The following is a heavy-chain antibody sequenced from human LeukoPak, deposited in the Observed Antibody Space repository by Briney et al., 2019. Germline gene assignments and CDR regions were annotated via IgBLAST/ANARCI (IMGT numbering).Heavy chain of an antibody. Sequence: GRSLRLSCAASGFTFSSYGMHWVRQAPGKGLEWVAVISYDGSNKYYADSVKGRFTISRDNSKNTLYLQMNSLRAEDTAVYYCARDLWYDYWGQGTLVTVSS. CDR1: GFTFSSYG. J-gene: IGHJ4*02. D-gene: IGHD3-10*01. CDR3: ARDLWYDY. CDR2: ISYDGSNK. V-gene: IGHV3-30*03.